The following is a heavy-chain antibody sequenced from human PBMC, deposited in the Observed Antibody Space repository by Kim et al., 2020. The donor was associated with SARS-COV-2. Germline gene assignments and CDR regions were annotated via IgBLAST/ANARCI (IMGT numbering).Heavy chain of an antibody. V-gene: IGHV3-73*01. CDR3: TRLAYSSTWYGKEV. CDR2: IKTKADNYGT. Sequence: GGSLRLSCAASGFAFSGSAMHWVRQASGKGPEWVGRIKTKADNYGTAYSASVKDRFTISRDDSKNTAYLQMNSLKTEDTAVYYCTRLAYSSTWYGKEVWG. CDR1: GFAFSGSA. D-gene: IGHD6-13*01. J-gene: IGHJ6*01.